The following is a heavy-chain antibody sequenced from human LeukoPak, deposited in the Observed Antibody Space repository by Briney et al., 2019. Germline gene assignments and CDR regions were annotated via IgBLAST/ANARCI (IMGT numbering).Heavy chain of an antibody. CDR2: IYHSGST. CDR3: ASRSCSSTSCYPLDAFDI. V-gene: IGHV4-38-2*01. D-gene: IGHD2-2*01. J-gene: IGHJ3*02. CDR1: GYSISSGYY. Sequence: PSETLSLTCAVSGYSISSGYYWGGIRQPPATGLEWVGSIYHSGSTCYNPSLKSRVTISVDMSKNQFSLKLSSVTAADTAVYYCASRSCSSTSCYPLDAFDIWGQGTMVTVSS.